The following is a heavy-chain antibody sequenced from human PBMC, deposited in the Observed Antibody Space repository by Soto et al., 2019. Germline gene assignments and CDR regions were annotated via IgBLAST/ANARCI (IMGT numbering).Heavy chain of an antibody. Sequence: PGGSLRLSCTASGFTFGDYAMSWFRQAPGKGLEWVGFIRSKAYGGTTEYAASVKGRFTISRDDSKSIAYLQMNSLKTEDTAVYYCTREADYSNWGYYYMDVWGKGTTVTVSS. CDR3: TREADYSNWGYYYMDV. CDR1: GFTFGDYA. D-gene: IGHD4-4*01. J-gene: IGHJ6*03. CDR2: IRSKAYGGTT. V-gene: IGHV3-49*03.